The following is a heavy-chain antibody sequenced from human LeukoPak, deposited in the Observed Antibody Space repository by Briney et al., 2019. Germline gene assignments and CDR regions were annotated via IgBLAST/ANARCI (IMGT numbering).Heavy chain of an antibody. CDR3: ARLYYYDSSGYYPRAPDAFDI. J-gene: IGHJ3*02. V-gene: IGHV1-69*05. Sequence: SVKVSCKASGGTFSSYAISWVRQAPGRGLEWMGGIIPIFGTANYAQKFQGRVTITTDESTSTAYMELSSLRSEDTAVYYCARLYYYDSSGYYPRAPDAFDIWGQGTMVTVSS. CDR2: IIPIFGTA. D-gene: IGHD3-22*01. CDR1: GGTFSSYA.